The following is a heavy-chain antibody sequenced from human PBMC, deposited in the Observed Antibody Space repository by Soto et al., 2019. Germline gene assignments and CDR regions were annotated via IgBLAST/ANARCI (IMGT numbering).Heavy chain of an antibody. J-gene: IGHJ5*02. CDR1: GYSFTSYW. CDR3: ARHYGIVVVPAANGGVTGELSGFDP. Sequence: LKISCKGSGYSFTSYWIGWVRQMPGKGLEWMGIIYPGDSDTRYSPSFQGQVTISADKSISTAYLQWSSLKASDTAMYYCARHYGIVVVPAANGGVTGELSGFDPWGQGTLVTSPQ. D-gene: IGHD2-2*01. V-gene: IGHV5-51*01. CDR2: IYPGDSDT.